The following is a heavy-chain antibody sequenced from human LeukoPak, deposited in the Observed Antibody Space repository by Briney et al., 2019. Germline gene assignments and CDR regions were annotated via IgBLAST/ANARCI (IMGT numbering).Heavy chain of an antibody. D-gene: IGHD4-17*01. CDR3: ARRGESTNYGDYRFDS. CDR2: ISTGSSTT. CDR1: EFAFSTYN. Sequence: GGSLRLSCAASEFAFSTYNMNWVRQAPGKGLEWVSYISTGSSTTYYADSVKGRFTISRDNVENSLYLQMNSLRVEDTAVYYCARRGESTNYGDYRFDSWGQGTLVIVSS. J-gene: IGHJ4*02. V-gene: IGHV3-48*01.